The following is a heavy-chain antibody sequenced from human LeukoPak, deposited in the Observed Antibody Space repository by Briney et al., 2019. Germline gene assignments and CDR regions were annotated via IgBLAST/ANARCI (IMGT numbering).Heavy chain of an antibody. D-gene: IGHD2-2*01. CDR1: GFTFSTYY. J-gene: IGHJ4*02. V-gene: IGHV3-53*01. CDR3: ARGLGYCTSTTCLLPFDY. Sequence: GGSLRLSCAASGFTFSTYYMTWVRQAPGKGLECVSVIYSGGSTYYSDSVKGRFTVSRDNSKNTLYLQMNSLRAEDTAMYYCARGLGYCTSTTCLLPFDYWGQGTLVTVSS. CDR2: IYSGGST.